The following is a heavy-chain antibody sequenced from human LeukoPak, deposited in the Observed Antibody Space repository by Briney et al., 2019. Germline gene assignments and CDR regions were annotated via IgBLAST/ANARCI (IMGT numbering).Heavy chain of an antibody. V-gene: IGHV4-61*09. CDR3: ARGHFDSSGSSNPLDS. D-gene: IGHD3-22*01. Sequence: SQTLSLTCTVSGGSISSGGYYWSWIRQHPGKGLEWIGYIHASGSTNSSPSLKSRVTMSVDTSKNEFSLKLTSVTAADTALYYCARGHFDSSGSSNPLDSWGQGTLVTVSS. J-gene: IGHJ4*02. CDR2: IHASGST. CDR1: GGSISSGGYY.